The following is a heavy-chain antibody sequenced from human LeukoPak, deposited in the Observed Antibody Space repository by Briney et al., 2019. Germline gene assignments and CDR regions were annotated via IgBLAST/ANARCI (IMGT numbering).Heavy chain of an antibody. Sequence: SETLSLTCAVYGGSFSGYYWSWIRRPPGKGLEWIGEINHSGSTNYNPSLKSRVTISVDTSKNQFSLKLSSVTAADTAVYYCARRRGYCSSTSCYKSEPSHMDVWGKGTTVTVSS. CDR1: GGSFSGYY. CDR2: INHSGST. J-gene: IGHJ6*03. D-gene: IGHD2-2*02. CDR3: ARRRGYCSSTSCYKSEPSHMDV. V-gene: IGHV4-34*01.